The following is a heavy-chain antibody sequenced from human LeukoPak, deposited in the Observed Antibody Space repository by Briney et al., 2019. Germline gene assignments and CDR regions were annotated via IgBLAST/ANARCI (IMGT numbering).Heavy chain of an antibody. V-gene: IGHV1-69*13. D-gene: IGHD3-22*01. J-gene: IGHJ3*02. CDR3: ARGHTMIAETTDAFDI. Sequence: GASVKVSCKASGGTFSSYAISWVRQAPGQGLEWMGGIIPIFGTANYAQKFQGRVTITADESTSTAYMELSSLRAEDTALYYCARGHTMIAETTDAFDIWGQGTMVTVSS. CDR1: GGTFSSYA. CDR2: IIPIFGTA.